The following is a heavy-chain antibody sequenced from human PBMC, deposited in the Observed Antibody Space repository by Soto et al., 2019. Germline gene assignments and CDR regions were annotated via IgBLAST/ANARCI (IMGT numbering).Heavy chain of an antibody. CDR1: GGTFSSYA. Sequence: VKVSCKASGGTFSSYAISWVRQAPGQGLEWMGGIIPIFGTANYAQKFQGRVTITADESTSTAYMELSSLRSEDTAVYYCARPHGRYYYDSSGPQWFYFDYWGQGTLVTVSS. CDR3: ARPHGRYYYDSSGPQWFYFDY. V-gene: IGHV1-69*13. CDR2: IIPIFGTA. J-gene: IGHJ4*02. D-gene: IGHD3-22*01.